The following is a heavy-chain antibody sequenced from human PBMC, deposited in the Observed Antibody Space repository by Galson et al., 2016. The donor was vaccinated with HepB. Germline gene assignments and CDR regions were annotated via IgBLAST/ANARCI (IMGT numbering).Heavy chain of an antibody. CDR2: ITDSGDTT. CDR3: AKQRPGLY. CDR1: GFPFSSYA. J-gene: IGHJ4*02. V-gene: IGHV3-23*01. Sequence: SLRLSCAASGFPFSSYAMSWVRQAPGKGLEWVSGITDSGDTTYYADSVRGRFTISRDNSKNTLYLQMNSLRAEDTAVYYCAKQRPGLYWLQGTLVTVSS.